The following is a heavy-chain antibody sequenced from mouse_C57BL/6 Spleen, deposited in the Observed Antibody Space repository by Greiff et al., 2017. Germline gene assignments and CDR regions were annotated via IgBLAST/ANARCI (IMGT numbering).Heavy chain of an antibody. V-gene: IGHV5-4*01. D-gene: IGHD2-14*01. Sequence: EVQLVESGGGLVKPGGSLKLSCAASGFTFSSYAMSWVRQTPEKRLEWVATISDGGSYTYYPDNVKGRFTISRDNAKNNLYLQMSHLKSEDTAMYYCARDKVSESLYCYAMDYWGQGTSVTVSA. J-gene: IGHJ4*01. CDR3: ARDKVSESLYCYAMDY. CDR2: ISDGGSYT. CDR1: GFTFSSYA.